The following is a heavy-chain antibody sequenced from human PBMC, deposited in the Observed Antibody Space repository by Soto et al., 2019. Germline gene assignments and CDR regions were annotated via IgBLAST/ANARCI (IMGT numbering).Heavy chain of an antibody. CDR2: IIPIFGTA. V-gene: IGHV1-69*01. Sequence: QVQLVQSGAEVKKPGSSVKVSCKASGGTFSSYAISWVRQAPGQGLEWMGGIIPIFGTANYAQKFQGRVTITADESTSTAYMELSSLISEDTAVYYCASREGAVPSLGDAFDIWGQGTMVTVSS. CDR3: ASREGAVPSLGDAFDI. D-gene: IGHD6-19*01. CDR1: GGTFSSYA. J-gene: IGHJ3*02.